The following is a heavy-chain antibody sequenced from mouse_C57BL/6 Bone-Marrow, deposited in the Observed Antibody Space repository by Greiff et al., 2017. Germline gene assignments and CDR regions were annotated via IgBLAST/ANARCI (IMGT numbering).Heavy chain of an antibody. D-gene: IGHD1-1*01. CDR2: SRNKANEYTT. CDR1: GFTFSDFY. Sequence: EVQGVESGGGLVQSGRSLRLSCATSGFTFSDFYMEWFRQAPGKGLVWIAASRNKANEYTTEYSASVNGRFIVSRDTSQSILYLQMNALGAEDTAIYYCARDGGYYGSRGMDYWGQGTSVTVSS. J-gene: IGHJ4*01. V-gene: IGHV7-1*01. CDR3: ARDGGYYGSRGMDY.